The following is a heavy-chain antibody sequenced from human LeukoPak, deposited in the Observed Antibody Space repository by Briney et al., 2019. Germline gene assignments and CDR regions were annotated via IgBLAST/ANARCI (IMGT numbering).Heavy chain of an antibody. J-gene: IGHJ4*02. Sequence: PGGSLRLSCAASGFTFSSYGMHWVRQAPGKGLEWVSSISSGSTYIYYADSVKGRFTISRDNAKNSLYLQMNSLRAEDTAVYYCARDGVAELMSALDYWGQGILVTVSS. D-gene: IGHD1-26*01. CDR2: ISSGSTYI. CDR3: ARDGVAELMSALDY. CDR1: GFTFSSYG. V-gene: IGHV3-21*01.